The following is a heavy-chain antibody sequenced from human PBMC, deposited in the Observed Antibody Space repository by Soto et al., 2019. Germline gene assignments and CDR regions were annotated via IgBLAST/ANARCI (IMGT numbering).Heavy chain of an antibody. Sequence: QVQLQESGPGLVKPSETLSLTCTVSGGSISSYYWSWIRQPPGKGPEWIGYIYYSGSTNYNPSLKSRVTISVDTSKNQFSLKLSSVTAADTAVYYCARRWGPGFDYWGQGTLVTVSS. J-gene: IGHJ4*02. CDR3: ARRWGPGFDY. CDR2: IYYSGST. CDR1: GGSISSYY. D-gene: IGHD7-27*01. V-gene: IGHV4-59*08.